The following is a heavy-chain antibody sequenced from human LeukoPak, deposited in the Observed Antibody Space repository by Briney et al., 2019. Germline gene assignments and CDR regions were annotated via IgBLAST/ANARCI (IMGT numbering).Heavy chain of an antibody. Sequence: PGGSLRLSCSASAFTFSDYTMIWVRQPPGKGLEWIGSIYYSGSTYYNPSLKSRVTISVDTSKNQFSLKLSSVTAADTAVYYCARVGYSSGWWGGYFDYWGQGTLVTVSS. CDR1: AFTFSDYT. V-gene: IGHV4-38-2*02. D-gene: IGHD6-19*01. CDR2: IYYSGST. CDR3: ARVGYSSGWWGGYFDY. J-gene: IGHJ4*02.